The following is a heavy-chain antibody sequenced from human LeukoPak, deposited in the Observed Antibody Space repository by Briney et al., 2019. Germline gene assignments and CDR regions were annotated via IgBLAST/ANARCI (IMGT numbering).Heavy chain of an antibody. CDR1: GFTFSSYW. CDR3: ARGWLAAARLYYFDY. CDR2: INKDGGEK. J-gene: IGHJ4*02. Sequence: GGSLRLSCAASGFTFSSYWMSWVRQAPGKGLEWVANINKDGGEKYYVDSVKGRFTISRDNAKNSLYLQMNSLRAEDTAVYYCARGWLAAARLYYFDYWGQGTLVTVSS. D-gene: IGHD6-13*01. V-gene: IGHV3-7*01.